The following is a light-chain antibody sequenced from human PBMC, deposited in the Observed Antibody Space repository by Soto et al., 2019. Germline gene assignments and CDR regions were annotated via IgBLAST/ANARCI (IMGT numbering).Light chain of an antibody. V-gene: IGKV1-27*01. CDR3: QKHNSAPFT. J-gene: IGKJ3*01. CDR2: GAS. CDR1: QGISNN. Sequence: DIQMTQSPSSLSASVGDRVTITCRASQGISNNLAWYQQRPGKVPKLLIYGASTLQSGVPSRFSGSGSGTDFTLTISSLQPEDVATYSCQKHNSAPFTFGPGTKVDIK.